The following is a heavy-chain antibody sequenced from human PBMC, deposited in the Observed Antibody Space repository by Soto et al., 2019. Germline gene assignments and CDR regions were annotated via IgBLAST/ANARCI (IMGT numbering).Heavy chain of an antibody. J-gene: IGHJ6*02. CDR3: GGILMGAPPPYGMDV. V-gene: IGHV1-18*01. Sequence: QVQLVQSGAEVKKPGASVKVSCKASGYTFTSYGISWVRQAPGQGLEWMGWISAYKGNTNYAQKLQGRVTMTTDTSTSTAYKELRSLGTDDTGGEYFGGILMGAPPPYGMDVWGQGTTVTVSS. D-gene: IGHD1-26*01. CDR1: GYTFTSYG. CDR2: ISAYKGNT.